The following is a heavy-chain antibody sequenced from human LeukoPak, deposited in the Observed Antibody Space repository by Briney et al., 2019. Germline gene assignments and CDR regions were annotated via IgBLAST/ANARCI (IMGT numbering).Heavy chain of an antibody. J-gene: IGHJ4*02. V-gene: IGHV5-51*01. D-gene: IGHD1-7*01. CDR2: IYPGDSDT. Sequence: GESLKISCKGSGYSFTTYWIGWVCQMPGKGLEWMGIIYPGDSDTRYSPSFQGQVTISADKSISTAYLQWSSLKASDTAMYYCARGGIAGVNYNREHFDYWGQGTLVTVSS. CDR3: ARGGIAGVNYNREHFDY. CDR1: GYSFTTYW.